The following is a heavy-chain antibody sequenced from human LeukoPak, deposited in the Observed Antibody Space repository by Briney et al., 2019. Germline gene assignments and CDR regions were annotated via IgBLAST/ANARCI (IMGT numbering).Heavy chain of an antibody. CDR1: AGFVSNSNYY. Sequence: SETLSLTCTVSAGFVSNSNYYWGWIRQPPGKGLEWIGSIYYSGSTYYNPSLKSRVTISVDTSKNQFSLKLSSVTAADTAVYYCARDGILTTAFDYWGQGTLVTVSS. J-gene: IGHJ4*02. CDR3: ARDGILTTAFDY. CDR2: IYYSGST. V-gene: IGHV4-39*07. D-gene: IGHD4/OR15-4a*01.